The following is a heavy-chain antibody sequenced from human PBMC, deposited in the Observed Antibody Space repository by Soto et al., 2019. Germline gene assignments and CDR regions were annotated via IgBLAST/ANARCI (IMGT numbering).Heavy chain of an antibody. V-gene: IGHV4-34*01. CDR2: INHSGST. CDR3: ARDKITGLFDY. CDR1: GGSFSGYY. D-gene: IGHD2-8*02. Sequence: QVQLQQWGAGLLKPSETLSLTCAVYGGSFSGYYWTWIRQPPGTGLEWIGEINHSGSTNYNPSLKSRVTLSLDTSKTQFSLKLTSVTAADTAVYYCARDKITGLFDYWGQGTLVTVSS. J-gene: IGHJ4*02.